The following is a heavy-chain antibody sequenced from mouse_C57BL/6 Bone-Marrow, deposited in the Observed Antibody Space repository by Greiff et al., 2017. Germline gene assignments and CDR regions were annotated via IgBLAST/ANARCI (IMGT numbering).Heavy chain of an antibody. CDR3: ARPYYSNYWYFYV. CDR1: GYTFTSYW. CDR2: IYPGSGST. J-gene: IGHJ1*03. Sequence: VQLQQPGAELVKPGASVKMSCKASGYTFTSYWITWVKQRPGQGLEWIGDIYPGSGSTNYNEKLKSKATLTVDTSSSTAYMQLSSLTSEDSAVYYCARPYYSNYWYFYVWGTGTTVTVSS. V-gene: IGHV1-55*01. D-gene: IGHD2-5*01.